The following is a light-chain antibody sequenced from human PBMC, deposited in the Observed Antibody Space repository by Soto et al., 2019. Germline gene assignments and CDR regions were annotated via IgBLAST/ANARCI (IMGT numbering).Light chain of an antibody. CDR1: HGIGSW. J-gene: IGKJ3*01. CDR3: QQANGSPFT. CDR2: GAS. V-gene: IGKV1D-12*01. Sequence: DIQMTQSPSSVSASVGDRVTITCRASHGIGSWLAWYQQKPGKAPKLLISGASSLQSGVPSRFSGSGSGTDFTLTIRSLQPEDFATYYCQQANGSPFTFGPGTKVDIK.